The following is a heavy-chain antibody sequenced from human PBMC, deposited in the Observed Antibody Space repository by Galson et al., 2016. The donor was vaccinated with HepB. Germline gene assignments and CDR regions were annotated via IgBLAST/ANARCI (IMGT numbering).Heavy chain of an antibody. J-gene: IGHJ6*02. Sequence: LRLSCAASGFCFSTFAMSWVRQAPGKGLEWISGITGTGGGTYYADSVKGRFTISRDTSKNTLFLQLSSLRVEDTAVYYCAKDHTGSTVGWSDGMDVWGQGTRVTVSS. CDR2: ITGTGGGT. V-gene: IGHV3-23*01. D-gene: IGHD1-7*01. CDR3: AKDHTGSTVGWSDGMDV. CDR1: GFCFSTFA.